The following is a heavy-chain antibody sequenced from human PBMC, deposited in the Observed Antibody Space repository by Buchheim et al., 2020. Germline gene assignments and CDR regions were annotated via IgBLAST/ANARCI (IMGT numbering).Heavy chain of an antibody. CDR2: IYYSGST. J-gene: IGHJ6*02. D-gene: IGHD4-17*01. Sequence: QLQLQESGPGLVKPSETLSLTCTVSVGSISSSSYYWGWIRQPPGKGLEWIGSIYYSGSTYYNPSLKSRVTISVDTSKNQFSLKLSSVTAADTAVYYCARHYGDYGLNFGMDVWGQGTT. CDR3: ARHYGDYGLNFGMDV. CDR1: VGSISSSSYY. V-gene: IGHV4-39*01.